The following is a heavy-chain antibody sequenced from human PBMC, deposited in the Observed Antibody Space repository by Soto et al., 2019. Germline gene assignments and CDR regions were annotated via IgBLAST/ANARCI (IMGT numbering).Heavy chain of an antibody. Sequence: EVQLVESGGGLVQPGGSLRLSCAASGLTFSNYWMYWVRQATGKGRVGVSRINSDGSVSSYADSGKGGLTISRDNVKNTLYLQMDSMRAEDTSVYSCARGDCVGGTCYSLAVSFYYYMDVWGKGTTVTVFS. CDR3: ARGDCVGGTCYSLAVSFYYYMDV. CDR2: INSDGSVS. CDR1: GLTFSNYW. J-gene: IGHJ6*03. V-gene: IGHV3-74*01. D-gene: IGHD2-15*01.